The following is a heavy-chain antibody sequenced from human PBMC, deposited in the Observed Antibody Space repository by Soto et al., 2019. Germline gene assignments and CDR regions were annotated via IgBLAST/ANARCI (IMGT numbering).Heavy chain of an antibody. CDR3: ASVVQVLRSVDWYPPLGMDV. V-gene: IGHV4-31*03. J-gene: IGHJ6*02. CDR1: GGSISSGGYY. Sequence: SETLSLTCTVSGGSISSGGYYWSWLHQHPGKGLEWIGYIYYSGSTYYNPSLKSRVTISVDTSKNQFSLKLSSVTAADTAEYYCASVVQVLRSVDWYPPLGMDVWGQGTTVTVSS. D-gene: IGHD3-9*01. CDR2: IYYSGST.